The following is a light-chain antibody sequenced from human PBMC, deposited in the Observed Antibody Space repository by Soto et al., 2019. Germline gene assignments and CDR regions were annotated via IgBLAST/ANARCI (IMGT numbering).Light chain of an antibody. CDR3: HQRSNWPRT. CDR1: QSVSRY. V-gene: IGKV3-11*01. CDR2: DAS. Sequence: IVLTQSPATLSLFQGERATLSCRASQSVSRYLAWYQQKPGKAPRLLIYDASNRATGIPARFSGSGSGTDFTLTISSLEPEDFAVYYCHQRSNWPRTCGPGTKVDIK. J-gene: IGKJ3*01.